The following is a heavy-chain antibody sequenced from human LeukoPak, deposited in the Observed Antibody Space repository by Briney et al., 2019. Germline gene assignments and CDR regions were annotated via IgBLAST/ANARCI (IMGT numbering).Heavy chain of an antibody. CDR3: ARVYYGRTYDYWYFDL. J-gene: IGHJ2*01. CDR1: GGSINNDDYF. V-gene: IGHV4-30-4*07. D-gene: IGHD3-10*01. Sequence: SETLSLTCAVSGGSINNDDYFWSWIRQPPGKTLEWIGYIYYSDNIYYNPSLKSRVSMSIDTSKSQFSLKLSSVTAADTAVYFCARVYYGRTYDYWYFDLWGRGTLVTVSS. CDR2: IYYSDNI.